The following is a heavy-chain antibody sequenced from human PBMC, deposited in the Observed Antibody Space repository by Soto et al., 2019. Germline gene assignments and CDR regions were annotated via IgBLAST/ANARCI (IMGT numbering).Heavy chain of an antibody. J-gene: IGHJ4*02. V-gene: IGHV4-59*12. CDR3: ARDPELRGLDY. CDR1: GTSTTAYY. Sequence: SETLSLTCNVSGTSTTAYYWTWIRQPPGKALEWIGYISYRGSAKYNPSLKGRVAISLDTSRNQFSLKLTPVTASDTAIYFCARDPELRGLDYWGQGTLVTVSS. CDR2: ISYRGSA. D-gene: IGHD2-21*01.